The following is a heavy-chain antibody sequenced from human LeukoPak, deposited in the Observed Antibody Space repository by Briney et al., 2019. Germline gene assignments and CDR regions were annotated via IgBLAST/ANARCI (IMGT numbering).Heavy chain of an antibody. V-gene: IGHV1-69*13. CDR1: GGTFSSYA. J-gene: IGHJ3*02. D-gene: IGHD4-23*01. Sequence: ASVKVSCKASGGTFSSYAISWVRQAPGQGLEWMGGIIPIFGTANYAQKFQGRVTITADESTSTAYMELSSLRSEDTAVYYCARQYGGSSKSFDSNAFDIWGQGTMVTVSS. CDR2: IIPIFGTA. CDR3: ARQYGGSSKSFDSNAFDI.